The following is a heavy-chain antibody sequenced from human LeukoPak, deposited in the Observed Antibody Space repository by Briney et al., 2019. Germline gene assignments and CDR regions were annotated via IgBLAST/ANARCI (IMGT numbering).Heavy chain of an antibody. J-gene: IGHJ4*02. V-gene: IGHV7-4-1*02. CDR1: GYTFTNYA. CDR2: VNTNTGNP. Sequence: ASVKVSCKASGYTFTNYAMNWVRQAPAQGLEWVGGVNTNTGNPTYAQGFTGRFVFSLDTSVRTAYLQISSLKADDTAVYHRASAAGHSDGYTFGEYFDYWGQGTLVTVSS. D-gene: IGHD5-18*01. CDR3: ASAAGHSDGYTFGEYFDY.